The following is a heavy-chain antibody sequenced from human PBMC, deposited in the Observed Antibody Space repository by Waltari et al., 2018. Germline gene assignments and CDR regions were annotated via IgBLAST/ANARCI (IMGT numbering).Heavy chain of an antibody. V-gene: IGHV3-23*04. CDR2: ISGSGGST. CDR1: GFTFSSYS. Sequence: EVQLVGSGGGLGQPRGTLRLSCASSGFTFSSYSMSCVRPAPGTRLAWASAISGSGGSTYYADSVKGRFTISRDNSKNTLYLQMNSLRAEDTAVYYCAKDWVARGFGDAFDIWGQGTMVTVSS. D-gene: IGHD3-16*01. J-gene: IGHJ3*02. CDR3: AKDWVARGFGDAFDI.